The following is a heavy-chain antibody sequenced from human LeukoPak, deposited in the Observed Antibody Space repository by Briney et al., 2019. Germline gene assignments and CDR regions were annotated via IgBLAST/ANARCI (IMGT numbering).Heavy chain of an antibody. V-gene: IGHV3-30*02. CDR3: IPITGTIQNYFDY. CDR2: IRYDGSNK. J-gene: IGHJ4*02. D-gene: IGHD1-20*01. Sequence: GGSLRLSCAASGFTFSSYGMHWVRQAPGKGLEWVAFIRYDGSNKYYADSVKGRFTISRDNSKNTLYLQMNSLRAEDTAVYYCIPITGTIQNYFDYWGQGTLVTVSS. CDR1: GFTFSSYG.